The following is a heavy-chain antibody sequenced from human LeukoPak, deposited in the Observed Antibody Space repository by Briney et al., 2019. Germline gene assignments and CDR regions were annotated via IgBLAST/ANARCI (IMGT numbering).Heavy chain of an antibody. D-gene: IGHD6-13*01. CDR3: ARQMAVAILYSSSWYGWFDP. CDR1: GGSISSYY. CDR2: IYYSGST. Sequence: PSETLSLTCTVSGGSISSYYWSWIRQPPGKGLEWIGYIYYSGSTNYNPSLKSRVTISVDTSKNQFSLKLSSVTAADTAVYYRARQMAVAILYSSSWYGWFDPWGQGTLVTVSS. V-gene: IGHV4-59*08. J-gene: IGHJ5*02.